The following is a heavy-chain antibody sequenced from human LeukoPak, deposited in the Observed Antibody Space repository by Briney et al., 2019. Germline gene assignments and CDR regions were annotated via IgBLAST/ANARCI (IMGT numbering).Heavy chain of an antibody. V-gene: IGHV3-9*01. Sequence: GGSLRLPCTASGFTFDDYAMHWVRQAPGKGLEWVSGISWNSGSIGYADSVKGRFTISRDNAKNSLYLQMNSLRAEDTALYYCAKDSSLYYDSSGYNDYWGQGTLVTVSS. J-gene: IGHJ4*02. D-gene: IGHD3-22*01. CDR1: GFTFDDYA. CDR3: AKDSSLYYDSSGYNDY. CDR2: ISWNSGSI.